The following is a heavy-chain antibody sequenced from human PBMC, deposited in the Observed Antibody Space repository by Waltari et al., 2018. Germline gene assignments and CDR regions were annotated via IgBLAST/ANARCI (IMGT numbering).Heavy chain of an antibody. Sequence: QLQLQESGPGLVKPSETLSLTCTVSGGSISSSSYYWGWIRQPPGKGLEWIGSIYYSGSTYYNPSLKSRVTISVDTSKNQFSLKLSSVTAADTAVYYCARERNGGSHYYYMDVWGKGTTVTVSS. CDR3: ARERNGGSHYYYMDV. CDR1: GGSISSSSYY. CDR2: IYYSGST. J-gene: IGHJ6*03. V-gene: IGHV4-39*02. D-gene: IGHD3-16*01.